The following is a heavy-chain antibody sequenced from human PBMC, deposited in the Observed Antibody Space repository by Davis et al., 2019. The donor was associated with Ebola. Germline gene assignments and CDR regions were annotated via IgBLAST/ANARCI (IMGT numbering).Heavy chain of an antibody. V-gene: IGHV3-73*01. D-gene: IGHD1-20*01. J-gene: IGHJ4*02. Sequence: GSLTLSCAASGLTFSGSAMHWVRQASGDGLEWVGRIRSKANSYATAYAASVKGRFTISRDDSTNTAYLQMNSLKTEDTAVYYCTRLKIDNGGITKNYWGQGTLVTVSS. CDR1: GLTFSGSA. CDR3: TRLKIDNGGITKNY. CDR2: IRSKANSYAT.